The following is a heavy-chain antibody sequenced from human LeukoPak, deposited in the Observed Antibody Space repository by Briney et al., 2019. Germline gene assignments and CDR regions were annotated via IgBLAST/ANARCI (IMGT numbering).Heavy chain of an antibody. CDR1: GYTFTSYG. Sequence: EASVKVSCKASGYTFTSYGISWVRQAPRQGLEWMGWISAYNGNTNYAQKLQGRVTMTTDTSTSTAYMELRSLRSDDTAVYYCARGGYCSSTSCYTQAGYYYYGMDVWGQGTTVTVSS. J-gene: IGHJ6*02. CDR2: ISAYNGNT. D-gene: IGHD2-2*02. CDR3: ARGGYCSSTSCYTQAGYYYYGMDV. V-gene: IGHV1-18*01.